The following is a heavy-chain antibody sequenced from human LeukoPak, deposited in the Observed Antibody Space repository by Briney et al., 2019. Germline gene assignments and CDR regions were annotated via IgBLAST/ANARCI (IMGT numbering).Heavy chain of an antibody. V-gene: IGHV1-46*04. Sequence: ASVKVSCKASGYTFTTYYMHGVRQAPGQGLEWMGMINPSGGTTSYAQELQGRVTMTRDTSTSTVYMELSSLRSEDTAVFYCARAKGLFDYWGQGTLVTVSS. J-gene: IGHJ4*02. CDR3: ARAKGLFDY. CDR2: INPSGGTT. CDR1: GYTFTTYY.